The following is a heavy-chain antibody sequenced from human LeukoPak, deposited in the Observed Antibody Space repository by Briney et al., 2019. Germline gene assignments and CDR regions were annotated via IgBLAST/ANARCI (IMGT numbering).Heavy chain of an antibody. CDR1: GYSFTSYW. V-gene: IGHV5-51*01. Sequence: GESLKISCKGSGYSFTSYWIGWVRPMPGKGLEWMGIIYPGVSDTRYSPSFQGQVTISADKSISTAYLQWSSLKASDTAMYYCARLRGVNTAMAPSYYYYYYMDVWGKGTTATVSS. CDR3: ARLRGVNTAMAPSYYYYYYMDV. J-gene: IGHJ6*03. D-gene: IGHD5-18*01. CDR2: IYPGVSDT.